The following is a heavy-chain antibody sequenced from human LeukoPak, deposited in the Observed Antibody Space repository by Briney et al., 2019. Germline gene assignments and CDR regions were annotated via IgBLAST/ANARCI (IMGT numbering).Heavy chain of an antibody. J-gene: IGHJ4*02. CDR3: TIEVASYDFRTGRYFDY. Sequence: SETLSLTCIGTGCTHSSYSWHWLRQPAGKGLEWIGRIYASGSTSYNPSLKSRVTMSVDTSKNQVSLKLSFVAAAVTSVYFCTIEVASYDFRTGRYFDYWGQGTLVTVSS. CDR1: GCTHSSYS. CDR2: IYASGST. D-gene: IGHD3-3*01. V-gene: IGHV4-4*07.